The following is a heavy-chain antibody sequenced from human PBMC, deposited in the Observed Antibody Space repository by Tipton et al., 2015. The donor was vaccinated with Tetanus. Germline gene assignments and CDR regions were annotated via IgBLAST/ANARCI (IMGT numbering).Heavy chain of an antibody. Sequence: QLVQSGAEVKKPGSSVKVSCKASGGTFSTYAISWVRQAPGQGLEWLGGLIPMFGTADYAQKFQDRVTITADESTSTAFMELSSLKSEDTAVYYCARDSSSWGRNWGQGTLVTVSS. V-gene: IGHV1-69*01. J-gene: IGHJ4*02. D-gene: IGHD6-13*01. CDR1: GGTFSTYA. CDR3: ARDSSSWGRN. CDR2: LIPMFGTA.